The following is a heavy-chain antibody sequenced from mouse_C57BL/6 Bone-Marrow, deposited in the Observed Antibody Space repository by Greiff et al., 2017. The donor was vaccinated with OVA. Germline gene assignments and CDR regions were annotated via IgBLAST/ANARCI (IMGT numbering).Heavy chain of an antibody. CDR2: ILPGSGST. J-gene: IGHJ4*01. V-gene: IGHV1-9*01. CDR1: GYTFTGYW. CDR3: ARSARLLRYQTSYAMDY. D-gene: IGHD1-1*01. Sequence: VQLQQSGAELMKPGASVKLSCKATGYTFTGYWIEWVKQRPGHGLEWIGEILPGSGSTNYNEKFKGKATFTADTSSNTAYMQLSSLTTEDSAIYYCARSARLLRYQTSYAMDYWGQGTSVTVSS.